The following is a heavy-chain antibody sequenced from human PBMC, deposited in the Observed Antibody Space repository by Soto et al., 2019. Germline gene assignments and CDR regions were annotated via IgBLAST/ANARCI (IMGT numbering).Heavy chain of an antibody. Sequence: SETLSLTCTVSGGFISSGSFYWGWIRQPPGKGLEWIGSIYYSGNTYYNPSLKSRVTISVDTSKNQFSLKLSSVTAADTAVYYCARQSSNYARPKFDPWGQGTLVTVSS. CDR1: GGFISSGSFY. CDR3: ARQSSNYARPKFDP. J-gene: IGHJ5*02. CDR2: IYYSGNT. D-gene: IGHD4-4*01. V-gene: IGHV4-39*01.